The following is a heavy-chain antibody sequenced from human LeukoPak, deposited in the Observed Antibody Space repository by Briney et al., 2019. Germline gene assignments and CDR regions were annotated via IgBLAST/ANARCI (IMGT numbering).Heavy chain of an antibody. J-gene: IGHJ5*02. V-gene: IGHV3-11*01. CDR2: ISGSGHDI. Sequence: GGSLRLSCAASGFTFSDSYMTWVRQAPGKGVEWVAYISGSGHDINYSDSVRGRFTISRDNSKNTLYLQMNSLRAEDTAVYYCAKEQRGYTGYAVGSWFDPWGQGTLVTVSS. CDR3: AKEQRGYTGYAVGSWFDP. CDR1: GFTFSDSY. D-gene: IGHD5-12*01.